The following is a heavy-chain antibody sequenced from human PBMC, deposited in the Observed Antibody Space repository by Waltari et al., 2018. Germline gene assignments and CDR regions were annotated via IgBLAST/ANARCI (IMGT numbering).Heavy chain of an antibody. CDR1: GYTFTSYD. Sequence: QVQLVQSGAEVKKPGASVKGSCKASGYTFTSYDINWVRQATGQGREWMGWMDPNSCNTGYAQKFQGRVTMTRNTSISTAYMELSSLRSEDTAVYYCVIVPAAQVSYYYYGMDVWGQGTTVTVSS. CDR3: VIVPAAQVSYYYYGMDV. CDR2: MDPNSCNT. J-gene: IGHJ6*02. D-gene: IGHD2-2*01. V-gene: IGHV1-8*01.